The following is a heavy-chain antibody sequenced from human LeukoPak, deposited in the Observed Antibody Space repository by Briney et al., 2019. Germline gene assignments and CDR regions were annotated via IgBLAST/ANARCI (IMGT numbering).Heavy chain of an antibody. Sequence: SETLSLTCTVSGGSISSYYWSWIRQPPGKGLEWIGYIYYSGSTNYNPSLKSRVTISVDTSNNQFSLKLSSVTAADTAVYYCARSHPYYDILTGFDQVYYYGMDVWGKGTTVTVSS. CDR1: GGSISSYY. CDR3: ARSHPYYDILTGFDQVYYYGMDV. D-gene: IGHD3-9*01. V-gene: IGHV4-59*01. J-gene: IGHJ6*04. CDR2: IYYSGST.